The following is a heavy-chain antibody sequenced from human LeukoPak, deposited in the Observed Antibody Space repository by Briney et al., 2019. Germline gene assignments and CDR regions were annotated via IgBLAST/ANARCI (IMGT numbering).Heavy chain of an antibody. CDR2: IFPRTSEV. J-gene: IGHJ5*02. CDR1: GNTFGTYW. CDR3: ARHTGRPQAGWFDP. Sequence: GESLKISCKDVGNTFGTYWVGWVRQLPGKGLEYMGIIFPRTSEVRYGPAFQGQVTISADKSLSTAYLQWTGLKASDTAMYYCARHTGRPQAGWFDPWGQGTLVTVSA. V-gene: IGHV5-51*01. D-gene: IGHD3-10*01.